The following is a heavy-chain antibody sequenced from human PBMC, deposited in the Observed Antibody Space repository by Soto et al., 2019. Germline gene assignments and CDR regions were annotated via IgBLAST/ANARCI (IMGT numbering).Heavy chain of an antibody. D-gene: IGHD3-10*01. CDR1: GFTFSNYA. V-gene: IGHV3-23*01. J-gene: IGHJ4*02. CDR2: ISGSGGST. Sequence: EVQLLESGGGLVQPGGSLRLSCAASGFTFSNYAMSWVRQAPGKGLEWVSTISGSGGSTYYADSVRGRFTISRDNSKNTLYLQMNSLRAEDTAVYYCAKDPPRKWFGKNNWGQGTLVTVSS. CDR3: AKDPPRKWFGKNN.